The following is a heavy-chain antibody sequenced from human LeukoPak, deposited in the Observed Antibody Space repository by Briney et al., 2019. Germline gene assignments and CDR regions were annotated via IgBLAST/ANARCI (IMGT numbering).Heavy chain of an antibody. CDR3: ARLGGYSYGLRR. CDR1: GGSISSYY. Sequence: PSETLPLTCTVSGGSISSYYWSWIRQPPGKGLEWIGYIYYSGSTNYNPSLKSRVTISVDTSKNQFSLKLSSVTAADTAVYYCARLGGYSYGLRRWGQGTLVTVSS. V-gene: IGHV4-59*01. CDR2: IYYSGST. D-gene: IGHD5-18*01. J-gene: IGHJ4*02.